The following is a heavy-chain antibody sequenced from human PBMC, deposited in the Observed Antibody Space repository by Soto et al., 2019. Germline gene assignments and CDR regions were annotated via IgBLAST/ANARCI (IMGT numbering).Heavy chain of an antibody. Sequence: GWSLRLSCAASGFSFSDYTMNWVRQAPGKGLEWVSSISKGSDYIFYADKVKGRFTISRDNARNSLHLQMTSLRVEDTAVYYCAKDSGCVNNACAYDPWGQGTMVTV. J-gene: IGHJ5*02. CDR1: GFSFSDYT. D-gene: IGHD1-20*01. CDR2: ISKGSDYI. V-gene: IGHV3-21*01. CDR3: AKDSGCVNNACAYDP.